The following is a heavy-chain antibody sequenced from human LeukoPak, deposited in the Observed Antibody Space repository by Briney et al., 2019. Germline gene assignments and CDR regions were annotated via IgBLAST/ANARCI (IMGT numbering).Heavy chain of an antibody. CDR2: SRSSGSS. V-gene: IGHV3-48*04. J-gene: IGHJ4*02. Sequence: GGSLRLSCAASGFTFSSYNMNWVRQAPGKGLECVSFSRSSGSSYYADSVKGRFTISRDNAKNSLYLQMNSLRAEDTALYYCAKDSSYGSGSYWLYFDYWGQGTLVTVSS. CDR1: GFTFSSYN. CDR3: AKDSSYGSGSYWLYFDY. D-gene: IGHD3-10*01.